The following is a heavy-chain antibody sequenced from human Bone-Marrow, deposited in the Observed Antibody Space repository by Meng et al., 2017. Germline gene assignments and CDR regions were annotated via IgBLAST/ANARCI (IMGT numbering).Heavy chain of an antibody. CDR1: GFTFSNAW. CDR3: NWNDFGDY. J-gene: IGHJ4*02. D-gene: IGHD1-1*01. Sequence: VQVVESGGGLVRPGGSLRLSCAASGFTFSNAWMSWVRQAPGRGLEWVARIKSKTDGETPDYAAPVKGRFTISRDDSKNTLYLQMHSLKTEDTAVYYCNWNDFGDYWGQGALVTVSS. CDR2: IKSKTDGETP. V-gene: IGHV3-15*01.